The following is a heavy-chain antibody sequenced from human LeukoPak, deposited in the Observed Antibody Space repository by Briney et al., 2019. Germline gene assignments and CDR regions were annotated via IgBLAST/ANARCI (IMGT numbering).Heavy chain of an antibody. Sequence: GSLRLSCATSGFTFSAYDMSWVRQAPGKGLEWIGSIFYSGSTYYNPSLKSRVTIPVDTSNNQFSLKLTSVTAADTAIYYCATQILLCHYYWGQGTLVTVSS. CDR3: ATQILLCHYY. CDR1: GFTFSAYD. V-gene: IGHV4-59*05. D-gene: IGHD3-10*01. J-gene: IGHJ4*02. CDR2: IFYSGST.